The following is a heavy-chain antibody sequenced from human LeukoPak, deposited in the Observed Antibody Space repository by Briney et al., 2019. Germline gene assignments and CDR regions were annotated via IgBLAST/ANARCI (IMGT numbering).Heavy chain of an antibody. CDR3: AREAFDP. CDR2: INPNSGGT. Sequence: ASVKVSCKASGGTFGSYAISWVRQAPGQGLEWMGWINPNSGGTNYAQKFQGWVTMTRDTSISTAYMELSRLRSDDTAVYYCAREAFDPWGQGTLVTVSS. J-gene: IGHJ5*02. CDR1: GGTFGSYA. V-gene: IGHV1-2*04.